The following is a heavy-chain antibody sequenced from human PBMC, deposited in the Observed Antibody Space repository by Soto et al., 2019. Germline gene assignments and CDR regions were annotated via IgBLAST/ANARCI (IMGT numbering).Heavy chain of an antibody. Sequence: QVQLQESGPGLVKPSETLSLTCTVSGGSISSYYWSWIRQPPGKGLEWIGYIYYSGSTNYNPSLKSRVPIAVDTSKNQFSLKLSSVTAADTAVYYCARGGIGAAAGGYWGQGTLVTVSS. CDR1: GGSISSYY. V-gene: IGHV4-59*01. CDR3: ARGGIGAAAGGY. CDR2: IYYSGST. D-gene: IGHD6-13*01. J-gene: IGHJ4*02.